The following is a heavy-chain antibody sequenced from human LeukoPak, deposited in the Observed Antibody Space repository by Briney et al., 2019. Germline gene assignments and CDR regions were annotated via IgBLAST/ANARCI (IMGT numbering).Heavy chain of an antibody. V-gene: IGHV4-31*03. CDR1: GGSISSGGYY. J-gene: IGHJ5*02. Sequence: TSETLSLTCTVSGGSISSGGYYWSWIRQHPGKGLEWIGDIYYSGSTYYNPSLKSRFTISVDTSKNQFSLKLSSVTAADTAVSYCATHRRDGYNFHWFDPWGQGTLVTVSS. D-gene: IGHD5-12*01. CDR2: IYYSGST. CDR3: ATHRRDGYNFHWFDP.